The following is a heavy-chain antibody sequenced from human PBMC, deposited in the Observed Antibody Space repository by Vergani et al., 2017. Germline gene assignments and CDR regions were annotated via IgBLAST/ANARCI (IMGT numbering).Heavy chain of an antibody. Sequence: EVQLLESGGGLVQPGGSLRLSCAASGFTFSSYAMSWVRQAPGKGLEWVSSISGSGGSTYYEDSGKGRFTISRDNAKNTLYLQMNSLRAEDTAVYYCAKEGITGATAIDYWGQGSLVTVSS. D-gene: IGHD1-7*01. CDR3: AKEGITGATAIDY. V-gene: IGHV3-23*01. J-gene: IGHJ4*02. CDR2: ISGSGGST. CDR1: GFTFSSYA.